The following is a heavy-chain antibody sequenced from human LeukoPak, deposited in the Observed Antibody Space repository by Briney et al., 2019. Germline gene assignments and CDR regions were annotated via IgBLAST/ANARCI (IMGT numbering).Heavy chain of an antibody. CDR3: AKGPNYDILTGYLFFDY. Sequence: PGGSLRLSCAASGFTFSSYAMSWVRQAPGKGLEWVSAISGSGGSTYYADSVKGRFTISRDNSKNTLYLQMNSLRAEDTAVYYCAKGPNYDILTGYLFFDYWGQGTLVTVSS. CDR2: ISGSGGST. J-gene: IGHJ4*02. V-gene: IGHV3-23*01. CDR1: GFTFSSYA. D-gene: IGHD3-9*01.